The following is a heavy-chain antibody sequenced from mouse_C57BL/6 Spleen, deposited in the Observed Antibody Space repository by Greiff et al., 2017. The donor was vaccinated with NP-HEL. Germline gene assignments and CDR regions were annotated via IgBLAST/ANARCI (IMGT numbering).Heavy chain of an antibody. CDR1: GYTFTDYE. D-gene: IGHD1-1*01. CDR3: TTDYYGSSIASFDY. J-gene: IGHJ2*01. V-gene: IGHV1-15*01. CDR2: IDPETGGT. Sequence: QVQLKESGAELVRPGASVTLSCKASGYTFTDYEMHWVKQTPVHGLEWIGAIDPETGGTAYNQKFKGKAILTADKSSSTAYMKLRSLTSEDSAVYYCTTDYYGSSIASFDYWGQGTTLTVSS.